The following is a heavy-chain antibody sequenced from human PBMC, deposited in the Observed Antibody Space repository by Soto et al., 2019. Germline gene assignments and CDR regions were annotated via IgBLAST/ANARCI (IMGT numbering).Heavy chain of an antibody. CDR3: AKDSPPTGMDV. CDR1: GFIFSSYG. J-gene: IGHJ6*02. CDR2: ISYDGSNK. Sequence: GGSLRLSCAASGFIFSSYGMHWVLQAPGKGLEWVAVISYDGSNKYYADSVKGRFTISRDNSKNTLYLQMNSLRAEDTAVYYCAKDSPPTGMDVWGQGTTVTVSS. V-gene: IGHV3-30*18.